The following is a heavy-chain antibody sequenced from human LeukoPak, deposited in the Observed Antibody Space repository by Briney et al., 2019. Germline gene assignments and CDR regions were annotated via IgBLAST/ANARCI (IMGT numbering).Heavy chain of an antibody. Sequence: GRSLRLSCAASGFTFSSYAMHWVRQAPGKGLEWVAVISYDGSNKYYADSVKGRFTISRDNSKNTLYLQMNSLRAEDTAVYYCARVATLNWNYYDYWGLGTLVTVSS. CDR1: GFTFSSYA. V-gene: IGHV3-30-3*01. D-gene: IGHD1-1*01. J-gene: IGHJ4*02. CDR3: ARVATLNWNYYDY. CDR2: ISYDGSNK.